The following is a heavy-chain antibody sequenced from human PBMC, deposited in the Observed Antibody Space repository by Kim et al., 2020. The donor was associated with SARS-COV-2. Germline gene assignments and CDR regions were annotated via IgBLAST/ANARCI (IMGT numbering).Heavy chain of an antibody. Sequence: GGSLRLSCAASGFTFSSYAMHWVRQAPGKGLEWVAVISYDGSNKYYADSVKGRFTISRDNSKNTLYLQMNSLRAEDTAVYYCARPTHYYDSSGYSSWFDPWGQGTLVTVSS. CDR1: GFTFSSYA. CDR3: ARPTHYYDSSGYSSWFDP. D-gene: IGHD3-22*01. J-gene: IGHJ5*02. CDR2: ISYDGSNK. V-gene: IGHV3-30*04.